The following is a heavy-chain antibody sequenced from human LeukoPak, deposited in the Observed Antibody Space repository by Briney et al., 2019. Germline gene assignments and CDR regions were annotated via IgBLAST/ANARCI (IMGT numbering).Heavy chain of an antibody. Sequence: PGESLKISCKGSGYSFTSYWIGWVRQMPGKGLEWMGIIYPGDSDTRYSPSFQGQVTISADKSISTAYLQWSSLKASDTDMYYCARHEVRYYYDSSGSGREIYYYYGMDVWGQGTTVTVSS. D-gene: IGHD3-22*01. CDR1: GYSFTSYW. J-gene: IGHJ6*02. V-gene: IGHV5-51*01. CDR2: IYPGDSDT. CDR3: ARHEVRYYYDSSGSGREIYYYYGMDV.